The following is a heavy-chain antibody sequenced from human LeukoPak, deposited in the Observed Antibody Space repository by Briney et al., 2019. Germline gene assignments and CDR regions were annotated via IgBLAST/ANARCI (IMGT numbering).Heavy chain of an antibody. Sequence: GASVKVSCKASGYTFTGYYMHWVRQAPGQGLEWMGWINPNSGGTNYAQKFQGSVTMTRDTSISTAYMELSRLTSDDTAVYYCARMDFWSAYYIDYWGQGTLVTVSS. J-gene: IGHJ4*02. CDR2: INPNSGGT. CDR1: GYTFTGYY. V-gene: IGHV1-2*02. CDR3: ARMDFWSAYYIDY. D-gene: IGHD3-3*01.